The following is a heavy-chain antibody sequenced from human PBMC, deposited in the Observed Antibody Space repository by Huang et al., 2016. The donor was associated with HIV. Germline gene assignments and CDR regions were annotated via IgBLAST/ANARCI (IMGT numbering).Heavy chain of an antibody. CDR2: IYPGDSDA. D-gene: IGHD1-26*01. CDR1: GYSFTNYW. V-gene: IGHV5-51*01. CDR3: ARRGFNTGSSPDS. Sequence: EVQLVQSGPEVKKPGESLKISCRVSGYSFTNYWIGWVRQRPGKGLELMPIIYPGDSDAPYNPSLRGQGTISADKSINTAHLQWDSLKTSDSAIYYCARRGFNTGSSPDSWGQGTLVTVSS. J-gene: IGHJ4*02.